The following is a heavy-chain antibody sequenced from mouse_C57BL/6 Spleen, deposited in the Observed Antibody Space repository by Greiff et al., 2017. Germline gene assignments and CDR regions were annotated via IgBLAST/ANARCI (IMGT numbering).Heavy chain of an antibody. J-gene: IGHJ4*01. CDR2: INPGSGGT. V-gene: IGHV1-54*01. CDR1: GYAFTNYL. CDR3: ARSNDYGDY. Sequence: VQLQQSGAELVRPGTSVKVSCKASGYAFTNYLIEWVKQRPGQGLEWIGVINPGSGGTNYNEKFKGKATLTADKSSSTAYMQLSSLTSEDSAVYFCARSNDYGDYWGQGTSVTVSS. D-gene: IGHD2-4*01.